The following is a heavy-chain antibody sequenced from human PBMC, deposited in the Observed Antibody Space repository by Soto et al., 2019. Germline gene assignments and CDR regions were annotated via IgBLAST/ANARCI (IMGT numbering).Heavy chain of an antibody. D-gene: IGHD3-10*01. CDR3: AKTRTMVRGVIPNWFDP. J-gene: IGHJ5*02. V-gene: IGHV3-30*18. Sequence: PGGSLRLSCAASGFTFSSYGMHWVRQAPGKGLEWVAVISYDGSNKYYADSVKGRFTISRDNSKNTLYLQMNSLRAEDTAVYYCAKTRTMVRGVIPNWFDPRRQGTLVTVSS. CDR2: ISYDGSNK. CDR1: GFTFSSYG.